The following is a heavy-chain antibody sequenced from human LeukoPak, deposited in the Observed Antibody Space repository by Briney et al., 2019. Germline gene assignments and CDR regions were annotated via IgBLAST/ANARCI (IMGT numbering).Heavy chain of an antibody. CDR2: ISGSGGST. Sequence: QPGGSLRLSCAASGFTFSSYAMSWVRQAPGKGLEWVSAISGSGGSTYYADSVKGRFTISRDNSKNTLYLQMNSLRAEDTAVYYCVRTMVRGVSSYYFDYWGQGTLVTVSS. CDR3: VRTMVRGVSSYYFDY. D-gene: IGHD3-10*01. CDR1: GFTFSSYA. J-gene: IGHJ4*02. V-gene: IGHV3-23*01.